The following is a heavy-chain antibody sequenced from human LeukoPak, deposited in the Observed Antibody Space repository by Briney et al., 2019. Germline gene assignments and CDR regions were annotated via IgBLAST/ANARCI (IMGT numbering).Heavy chain of an antibody. CDR2: ISASGGTI. CDR1: GFTFGSYA. Sequence: GGSLRLSCAASGFTFGSYAMSWVRQAPGKGLEWVSSISASGGTIYYADSVKGRFTISRDNSKNTLFLQMKSLRVEHTAIYYCAKGANSDTRYCFDYWGQGSLVTVSS. D-gene: IGHD1-26*01. V-gene: IGHV3-23*01. CDR3: AKGANSDTRYCFDY. J-gene: IGHJ4*02.